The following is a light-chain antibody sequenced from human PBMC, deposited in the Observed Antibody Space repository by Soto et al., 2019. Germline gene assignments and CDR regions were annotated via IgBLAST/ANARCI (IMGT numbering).Light chain of an antibody. CDR3: QQYNSYPWT. V-gene: IGKV1-17*01. CDR2: AAS. CDR1: QGIDSY. J-gene: IGKJ1*01. Sequence: IQLTQSPSSLSASVGGRVTITCRASQGIDSYLGWYQQKPGKAPKRLIYAASSLQSGVPSRFSGSGSGTEFTLTISSLQPDDFATYYCQQYNSYPWTFGQGTKVDIK.